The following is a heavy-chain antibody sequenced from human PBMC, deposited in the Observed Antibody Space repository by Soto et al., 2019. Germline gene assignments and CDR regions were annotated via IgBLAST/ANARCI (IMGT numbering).Heavy chain of an antibody. J-gene: IGHJ4*02. V-gene: IGHV3-9*01. CDR1: GFTFDDYA. D-gene: IGHD6-19*01. CDR2: ISWNSGSI. CDR3: AKDIRVGWYYFDY. Sequence: EVQLVESGGGLVQPGRSLRLSCAASGFTFDDYAMHWVRQAPGKGLEWVSGISWNSGSIGYADSVKGRFTISRDNAKNSLHLQMNSLRAEDTALYYCAKDIRVGWYYFDYWGQGTLVTVSS.